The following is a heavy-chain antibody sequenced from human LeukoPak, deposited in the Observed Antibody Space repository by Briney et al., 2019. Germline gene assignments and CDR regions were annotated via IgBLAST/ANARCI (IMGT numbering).Heavy chain of an antibody. Sequence: GASEKVSCKASGYTFTSYGISWVRQAPGQGLEWMGWISAYNGNTNYAQKLQGRVTMTTDTSTSTAYMELRSLRSDDTAVYYCASGTSSGWYGEYFQHWGQGTLVTVSS. J-gene: IGHJ1*01. V-gene: IGHV1-18*01. CDR1: GYTFTSYG. CDR3: ASGTSSGWYGEYFQH. D-gene: IGHD6-19*01. CDR2: ISAYNGNT.